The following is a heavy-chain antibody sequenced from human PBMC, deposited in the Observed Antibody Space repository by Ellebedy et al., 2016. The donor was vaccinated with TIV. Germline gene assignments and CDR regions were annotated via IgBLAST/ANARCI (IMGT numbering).Heavy chain of an antibody. CDR2: IFDTGST. J-gene: IGHJ2*01. CDR1: GGSISGSSYY. D-gene: IGHD3/OR15-3a*01. Sequence: SETLSLTCTVSGGSISGSSYYWGWLRQPPGKGLEWIGNIFDTGSTYYNPSLKSRVTLSVDTSNNQFSLKLSSVTAADTAVYYCARSLLIFTFDKCYFDLWGHGTLVTVSS. CDR3: ARSLLIFTFDKCYFDL. V-gene: IGHV4-39*01.